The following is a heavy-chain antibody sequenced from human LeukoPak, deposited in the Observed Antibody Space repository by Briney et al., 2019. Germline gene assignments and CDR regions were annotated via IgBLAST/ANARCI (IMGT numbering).Heavy chain of an antibody. V-gene: IGHV4-59*12. CDR2: IYYSGST. D-gene: IGHD2-2*01. CDR1: GGSISSYY. J-gene: IGHJ4*02. CDR3: ARDGGRYCSSTSCYAPLFDY. Sequence: PSETLSLTCTVSGGSISSYYWSWIRQPPGKGLEWIGYIYYSGSTYYNPSLKSRVTISVDTSKNQFSLKLSSVTAADTAVYYCARDGGRYCSSTSCYAPLFDYWGQGTLVTVSS.